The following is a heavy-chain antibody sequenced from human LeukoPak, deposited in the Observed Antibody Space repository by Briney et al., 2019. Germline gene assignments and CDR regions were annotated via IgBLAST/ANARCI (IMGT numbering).Heavy chain of an antibody. CDR1: GGSISSSSYY. J-gene: IGHJ4*02. CDR2: IYYSGST. D-gene: IGHD5-18*01. CDR3: ASGYSYVA. Sequence: NPSETLSLTCTVSGGSISSSSYYWGWIRQPPGKGLEWIGSIYYSGSTYYNPSLKSRVTMSVDTSKNQFSLKLSSVTAADTAVYYCASGYSYVAWGQGTLVTVSS. V-gene: IGHV4-39*01.